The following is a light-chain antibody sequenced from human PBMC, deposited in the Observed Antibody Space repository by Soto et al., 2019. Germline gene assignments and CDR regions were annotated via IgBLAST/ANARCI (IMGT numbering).Light chain of an antibody. J-gene: IGKJ1*01. Sequence: DIQMTQSPSSLSASVGDRVTITCRASQSISSYLNWYQQKPGKAPKLLIDAASSLQSGVPSRFSGSGSGTDFTLTISSLQPDYFSTYYCQQRYCTPRPFGQGPKVDIK. CDR3: QQRYCTPRP. CDR1: QSISSY. CDR2: AAS. V-gene: IGKV1-39*01.